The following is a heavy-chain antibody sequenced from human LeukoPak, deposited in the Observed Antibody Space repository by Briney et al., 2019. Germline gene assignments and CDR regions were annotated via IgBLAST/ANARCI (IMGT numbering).Heavy chain of an antibody. D-gene: IGHD3-16*01. V-gene: IGHV3-23*01. Sequence: PGGSLRLSCAASGFRFSDFTMTWVRQAPGKGPEWVSAIGGRGGSTYYADSVGGRFTISRDNSKDMVYLQMNSLKVEDTATYYCGKGGGAGGQGTKVTVSS. CDR3: GKGGGA. J-gene: IGHJ4*02. CDR2: IGGRGGST. CDR1: GFRFSDFT.